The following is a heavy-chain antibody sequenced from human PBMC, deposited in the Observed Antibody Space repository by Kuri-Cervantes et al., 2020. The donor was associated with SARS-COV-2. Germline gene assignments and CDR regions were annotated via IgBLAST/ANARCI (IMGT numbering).Heavy chain of an antibody. CDR3: AKDKGFGELFFDY. V-gene: IGHV3-23*01. CDR2: ISGDGDRA. J-gene: IGHJ4*02. CDR1: GFTFNNYA. D-gene: IGHD3-10*01. Sequence: GGSLRLSCTASGFTFNNYAMRWVRQAPGKGLEWVSGISGDGDRADYADSVKGRFTISRDNSKNMLHLQMNSLRAEDTAVYYCAKDKGFGELFFDYWGQGTLVTVSS.